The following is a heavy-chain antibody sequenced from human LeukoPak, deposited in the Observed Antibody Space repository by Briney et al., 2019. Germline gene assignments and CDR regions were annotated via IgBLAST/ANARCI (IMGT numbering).Heavy chain of an antibody. V-gene: IGHV7-4-1*02. CDR3: ATRRGTAYWYFDL. D-gene: IGHD6-25*01. CDR1: GYTFTTYA. CDR2: INTDTGNP. J-gene: IGHJ2*01. Sequence: ASVKVSCKASGYTFTTYAMNWVRQAPGQGLEWMGWINTDTGNPTYAQGFTGRFVFSLDTSVSTAYLQISSLKAEDTAVYYCATRRGTAYWYFDLWGRGTLVTVSS.